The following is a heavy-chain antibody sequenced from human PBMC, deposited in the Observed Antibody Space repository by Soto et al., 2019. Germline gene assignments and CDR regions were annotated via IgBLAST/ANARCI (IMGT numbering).Heavy chain of an antibody. J-gene: IGHJ4*02. CDR2: INAGNGNT. CDR1: GYSFTTYA. CDR3: ATYSYLLDTSGYHDV. V-gene: IGHV1-3*01. D-gene: IGHD3-22*01. Sequence: ASVKVSCKASGYSFTTYAIHWVRQAPGQRLEWMGWINAGNGNTKYSQKFQGRVTITRDTSANTAYMELSSLRSEDTAIYYCATYSYLLDTSGYHDVWGQGLQVTVSS.